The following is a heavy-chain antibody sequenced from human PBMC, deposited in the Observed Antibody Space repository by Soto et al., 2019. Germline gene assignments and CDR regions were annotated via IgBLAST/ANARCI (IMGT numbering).Heavy chain of an antibody. CDR3: TRLISAAQDY. CDR1: GFVFKDSS. D-gene: IGHD3-22*01. CDR2: IRDRDYNYAT. Sequence: EVLLVESGGGLVQPGGSLKLSCAASGFVFKDSSIHWVRQASGKGLEWVGRIRDRDYNYATSYAASVKGRFTIYRDDSSNTAFLQMSSLKTEDTAIYYCTRLISAAQDYWGQGTRVTVSS. J-gene: IGHJ4*02. V-gene: IGHV3-73*01.